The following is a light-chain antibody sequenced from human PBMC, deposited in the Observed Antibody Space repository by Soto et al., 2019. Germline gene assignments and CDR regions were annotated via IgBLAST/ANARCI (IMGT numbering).Light chain of an antibody. V-gene: IGLV2-14*01. CDR2: EVS. J-gene: IGLJ1*01. CDR1: SSDVGGYNY. Sequence: QSALTQPASVSGSPGQSITISCTGTSSDVGGYNYVSWYQQHPGKAPKLMIYEVSNRPSGVSTRFSGSKSGNTASLTISGLQAEDQPDYSCSSYTIRTTLVFGTGTKVTV. CDR3: SSYTIRTTLV.